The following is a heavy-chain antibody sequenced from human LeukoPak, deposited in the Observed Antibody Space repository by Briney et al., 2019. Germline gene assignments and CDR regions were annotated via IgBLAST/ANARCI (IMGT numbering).Heavy chain of an antibody. CDR1: GGSISSYY. CDR2: IHYSGST. V-gene: IGHV4-59*08. J-gene: IGHJ4*02. CDR3: ARLSTYYYDSSDYPIFDY. Sequence: SETLSLTCTVSGGSISSYYWSWIRQPPGKGLEWIGYIHYSGSTNYNPSLKSRVTISVDTSKNQFSLKLSSVTAADTAVYYCARLSTYYYDSSDYPIFDYWGQGTLVTVSS. D-gene: IGHD3-22*01.